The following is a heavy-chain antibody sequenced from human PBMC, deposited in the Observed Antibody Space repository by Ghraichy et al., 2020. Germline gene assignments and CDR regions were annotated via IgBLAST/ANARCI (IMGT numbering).Heavy chain of an antibody. CDR1: GFTLSRHY. CDR3: TRGGDYAYALDV. V-gene: IGHV3-13*04. Sequence: GGSLRLSCAASGFTLSRHYMHWVRQTPGKRLEWVSGIGTAGDTFYADSVKGRFTISRENAQNFLYLRINSLRAGDTAVYYCTRGGDYAYALDVWGQGTTVIVSS. D-gene: IGHD4-17*01. J-gene: IGHJ6*02. CDR2: IGTAGDT.